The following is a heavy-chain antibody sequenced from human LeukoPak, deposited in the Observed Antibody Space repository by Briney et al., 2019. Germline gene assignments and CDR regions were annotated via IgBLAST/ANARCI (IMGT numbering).Heavy chain of an antibody. Sequence: HPGGSLRLSCAASGFTFNNYGMHWVRQAPGRGLEWAAFIRYDGSKKYYADSVRGRFTISRDNSKNTLYLQVNSLRVEDTAVYYCAKDLCSSTSCYLDIWGQGAMVTVSS. CDR1: GFTFNNYG. CDR2: IRYDGSKK. V-gene: IGHV3-30*02. D-gene: IGHD2-2*01. J-gene: IGHJ3*02. CDR3: AKDLCSSTSCYLDI.